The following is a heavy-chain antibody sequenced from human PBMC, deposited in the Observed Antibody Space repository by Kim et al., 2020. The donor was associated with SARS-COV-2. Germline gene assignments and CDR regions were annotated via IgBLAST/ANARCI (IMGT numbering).Heavy chain of an antibody. CDR2: INIDGTNT. J-gene: IGHJ4*02. Sequence: GGSLRLSCAASGFTFSNHWIHWIRRAPGKGLVWVSHINIDGTNTGYADSAKGRFIISRDNAKNTLYLQMNSLTAEDTAIYYCARGRTGYHFDYWGQGTL. D-gene: IGHD5-18*01. CDR1: GFTFSNHW. CDR3: ARGRTGYHFDY. V-gene: IGHV3-74*01.